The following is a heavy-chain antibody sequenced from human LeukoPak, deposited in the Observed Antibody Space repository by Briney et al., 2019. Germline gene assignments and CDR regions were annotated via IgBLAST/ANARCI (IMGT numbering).Heavy chain of an antibody. Sequence: GGSLRLSCAASGFIFSSYEMNWVRQAPGKGLEWVSYISSSGSTIYYADSVKGRFTISRDNAKNALYLQMNNLRAEDTAIYYCAKEIVTRNWGQGTLVTVSS. D-gene: IGHD2/OR15-2a*01. CDR1: GFIFSSYE. J-gene: IGHJ4*02. CDR3: AKEIVTRN. V-gene: IGHV3-48*03. CDR2: ISSSGSTI.